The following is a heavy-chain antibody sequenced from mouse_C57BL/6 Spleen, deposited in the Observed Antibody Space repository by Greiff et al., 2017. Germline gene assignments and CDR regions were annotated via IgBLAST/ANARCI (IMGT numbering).Heavy chain of an antibody. CDR1: GYTFTDYN. V-gene: IGHV1-22*01. Sequence: VQLKQSGPELVKPGASVKMSCKASGYTFTDYNMHWVKQSHGKSLEWIGYINPNNGGTSYNQKFKGKATLTVNKSSSTAYMELRSLTSEDSAVYYCAREVTIFYYAMDYWGQGTSVTVSS. J-gene: IGHJ4*01. D-gene: IGHD2-1*01. CDR2: INPNNGGT. CDR3: AREVTIFYYAMDY.